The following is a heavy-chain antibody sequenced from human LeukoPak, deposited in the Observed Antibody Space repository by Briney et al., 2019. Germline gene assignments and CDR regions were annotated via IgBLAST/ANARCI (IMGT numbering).Heavy chain of an antibody. CDR1: GFTFSSYA. J-gene: IGHJ4*02. CDR3: VNLVEMPTVGCDY. Sequence: PGGSLRLSCAASGFTFSSYAMSWVRQAPGKGLEWVSAISGSGGSTYYADSVKGRFIISRDNSKSTLYLQMNSLRAEDTAVYYCVNLVEMPTVGCDYWGQGTLVTVSS. D-gene: IGHD5-24*01. V-gene: IGHV3-23*01. CDR2: ISGSGGST.